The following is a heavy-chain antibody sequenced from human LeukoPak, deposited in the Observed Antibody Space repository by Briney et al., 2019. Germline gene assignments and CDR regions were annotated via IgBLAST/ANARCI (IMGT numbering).Heavy chain of an antibody. CDR2: ISYDGINI. V-gene: IGHV3-30*03. J-gene: IGHJ6*02. CDR1: GFTFSSYG. Sequence: PGGSLRLSCAASGFTFSSYGMHWVRQAPGKGLEWVAVISYDGINIYYTDSVKGRFSISRDNSKNTLYLQMNSLRAEDTAVYYCAREVVVVPDYYYYGLDVWGQGTTVTVSS. CDR3: AREVVVVPDYYYYGLDV. D-gene: IGHD2-2*01.